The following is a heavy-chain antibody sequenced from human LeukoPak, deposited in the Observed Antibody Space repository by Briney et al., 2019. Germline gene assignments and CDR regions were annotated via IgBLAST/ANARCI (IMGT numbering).Heavy chain of an antibody. Sequence: SVKVSCKASGGTFSSYAISWVRQAPGQGLEWMGGIIPIFGTANYAQKFQGRVTITTDESTSTAYMELSSLRSEDTAVYYCASPHNDTSGYVHSDYWGQGTLVTVSS. CDR3: ASPHNDTSGYVHSDY. D-gene: IGHD6-19*01. V-gene: IGHV1-69*05. J-gene: IGHJ4*02. CDR1: GGTFSSYA. CDR2: IIPIFGTA.